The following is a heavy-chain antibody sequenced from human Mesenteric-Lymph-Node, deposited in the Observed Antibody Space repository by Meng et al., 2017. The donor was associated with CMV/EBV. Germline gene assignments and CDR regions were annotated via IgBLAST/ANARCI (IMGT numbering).Heavy chain of an antibody. D-gene: IGHD2-2*01. J-gene: IGHJ1*01. CDR1: GFTSRYYD. CDR2: IGARSDA. CDR3: AKGGPAAPDPRYFQH. Sequence: GESLKISCAASGFTSRYYDMSWVRQAPGKGLQWVSGIGARSDAYYADSVKGRFTISRDNFNNTLFLQMNSLRVEDTSVYYCAKGGPAAPDPRYFQHWGQGTLVTVSS. V-gene: IGHV3-23*01.